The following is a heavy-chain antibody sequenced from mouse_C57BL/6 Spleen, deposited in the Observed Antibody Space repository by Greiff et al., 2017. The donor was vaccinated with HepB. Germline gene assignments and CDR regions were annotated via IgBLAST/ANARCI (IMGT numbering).Heavy chain of an antibody. D-gene: IGHD2-1*01. CDR3: ALYGNYAPRYFDY. Sequence: QVQLKQSGTELVKPGASVKLSCKASGYTFTSYWMHWVKQRPGQGLEWIGNINPSNGGTNYNEKFKSKATLTVDKSSSTAYMQLSSLTSEDSAVYYCALYGNYAPRYFDYWGQGTTLTVSS. CDR1: GYTFTSYW. J-gene: IGHJ2*01. CDR2: INPSNGGT. V-gene: IGHV1-53*01.